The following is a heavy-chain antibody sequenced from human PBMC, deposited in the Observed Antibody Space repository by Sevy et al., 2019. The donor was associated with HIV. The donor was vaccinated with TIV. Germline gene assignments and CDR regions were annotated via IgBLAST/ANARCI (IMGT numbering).Heavy chain of an antibody. J-gene: IGHJ6*03. V-gene: IGHV1-18*01. CDR1: GYTFTSYG. D-gene: IGHD2-15*01. Sequence: ASVKVSCKASGYTFTSYGISWVRQAPGQGLEWMGWISAYNGNTNYAQKLQGRVTMTTDTSTSTAYMELRSLRSDDTAVYYCARDIVVVEHYYYYYMDVWGKGATVTVSS. CDR2: ISAYNGNT. CDR3: ARDIVVVEHYYYYYMDV.